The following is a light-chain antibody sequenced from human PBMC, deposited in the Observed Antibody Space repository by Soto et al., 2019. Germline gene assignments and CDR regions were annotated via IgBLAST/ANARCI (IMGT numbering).Light chain of an antibody. Sequence: DIQMTQSPSTLSAFVGERVTITCRASQRTSGWLAWYQQKPGQPPRLLIYGASTRATGIPARFSGSGSGTDFTITISRLEPDDFAVYYCQRYGGPSWTFGQGTKV. CDR2: GAS. V-gene: IGKV1-5*01. CDR1: QRTSGW. J-gene: IGKJ1*01. CDR3: QRYGGPSWT.